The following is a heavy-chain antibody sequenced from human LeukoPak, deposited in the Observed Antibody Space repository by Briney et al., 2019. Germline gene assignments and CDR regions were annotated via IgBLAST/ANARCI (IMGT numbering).Heavy chain of an antibody. CDR2: INHSGST. D-gene: IGHD3-10*01. CDR1: GGSFSGYY. J-gene: IGHJ5*02. Sequence: PSETLSLTCAVYGGSFSGYYWSWIRQPPGKGLEWIGEINHSGSTNYNPSLKSRVTISVDTSKNQFSLKLSSVTAADTAVYYCARHPSYGSGSYYNLGFSWFDPWGQGTLVTVSS. V-gene: IGHV4-34*01. CDR3: ARHPSYGSGSYYNLGFSWFDP.